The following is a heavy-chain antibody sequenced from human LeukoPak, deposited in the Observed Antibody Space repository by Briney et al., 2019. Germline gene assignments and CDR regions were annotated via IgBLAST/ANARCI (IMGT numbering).Heavy chain of an antibody. CDR3: ARDRLSGWTNRYFDY. J-gene: IGHJ4*02. D-gene: IGHD6-19*01. CDR1: GFTFSSYE. CDR2: ISSSGSTI. Sequence: PGGSLRLSCAASGFTFSSYEMNWVRQAPGKGLEWVPYISSSGSTIYYADSVKGRFTISRDNAKNSLYLQMNSLRAEDTAVYYCARDRLSGWTNRYFDYWGQGTLVTVSS. V-gene: IGHV3-48*03.